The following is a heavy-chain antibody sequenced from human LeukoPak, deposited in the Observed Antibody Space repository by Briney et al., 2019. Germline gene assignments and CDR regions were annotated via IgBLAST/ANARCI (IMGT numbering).Heavy chain of an antibody. J-gene: IGHJ4*02. CDR2: ISPNSGGT. D-gene: IGHD3-3*01. Sequence: GASVKVSCKASGYTFTGYCMHWVRQAPGQGLEWMGWISPNSGGTNYAQKFQGRVTMTRNPSISTAYMELSRLRSDDTAVYYCATSLLEWLPFDYWGQGTLVTASS. V-gene: IGHV1-2*02. CDR3: ATSLLEWLPFDY. CDR1: GYTFTGYC.